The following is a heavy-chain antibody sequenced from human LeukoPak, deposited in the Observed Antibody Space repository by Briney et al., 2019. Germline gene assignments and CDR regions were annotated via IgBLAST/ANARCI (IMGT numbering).Heavy chain of an antibody. CDR2: IYTSGST. D-gene: IGHD6-6*01. Sequence: PSETLSLTCTVSGGSISSGSYYWSWIRQPAGKGLEWIGRIYTSGSTNYNPSLKSRVTISVDTSKNQFSLKLSSVTAADTAVYYCARAYSSSSPFDYWGQGTLVTVSS. V-gene: IGHV4-61*02. CDR3: ARAYSSSSPFDY. J-gene: IGHJ4*02. CDR1: GGSISSGSYY.